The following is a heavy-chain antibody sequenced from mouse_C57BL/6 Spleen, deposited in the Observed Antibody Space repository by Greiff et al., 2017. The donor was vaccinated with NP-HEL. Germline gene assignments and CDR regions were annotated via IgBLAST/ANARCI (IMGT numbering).Heavy chain of an antibody. D-gene: IGHD2-5*01. CDR1: GYTFTSYW. V-gene: IGHV1-55*01. CDR3: ARTYYSNPYWYFDV. Sequence: QVQLKQPGAELVKPGASVKMSCKASGYTFTSYWITWVKQRPGQGLEWIGDIYPGSGSTNYNEKFKSKATLTVDTSSSTAYMQLSSLTSEDSAVYYCARTYYSNPYWYFDVWGTGTTVTVSS. J-gene: IGHJ1*03. CDR2: IYPGSGST.